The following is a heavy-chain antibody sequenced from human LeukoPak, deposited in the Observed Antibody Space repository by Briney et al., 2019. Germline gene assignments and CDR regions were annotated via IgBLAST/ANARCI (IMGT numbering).Heavy chain of an antibody. CDR3: ARASGSYFAFDI. V-gene: IGHV1-2*02. CDR1: GYTFTGYY. Sequence: ASVKVSCKASGYTFTGYYMHWVRQAPGQGLEWMGWINPNSGGTNYAQKFQGRVTMTRDTSISTAYMELSRLRSDDTAVYYCARASGSYFAFDIWGQGTMVTVSS. J-gene: IGHJ3*02. D-gene: IGHD1-26*01. CDR2: INPNSGGT.